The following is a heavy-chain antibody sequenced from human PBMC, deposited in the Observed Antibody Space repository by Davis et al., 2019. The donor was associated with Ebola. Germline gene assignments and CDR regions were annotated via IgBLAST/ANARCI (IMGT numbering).Heavy chain of an antibody. D-gene: IGHD6-19*01. V-gene: IGHV5-51*01. CDR3: ARDTYSSGWYPDY. CDR1: GYSFTNYW. J-gene: IGHJ4*02. CDR2: IYPGDSDT. Sequence: GESLKISCKGSGYSFTNYWIGWVRQMPGKGLEWMGIIYPGDSDTRYSPSFQGQVTISAAKSISTAYLQWSSLKASDTAMYYCARDTYSSGWYPDYWGQGTLVTVSS.